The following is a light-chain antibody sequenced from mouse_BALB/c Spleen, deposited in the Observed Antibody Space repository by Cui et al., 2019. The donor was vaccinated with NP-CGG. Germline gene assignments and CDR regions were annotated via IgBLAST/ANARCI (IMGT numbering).Light chain of an antibody. V-gene: IGLV1*01. Sequence: QAVVTQESALPTSPGETVTLTCRSSTGAVTTSNYANWVQEKPDHLFTGLIGGTNNRAPGVPARFSGYLIGDKAALTITGAQTEDEAIYFCALWYSNHWVFGGGTELTVL. CDR2: GTN. CDR1: TGAVTTSNY. CDR3: ALWYSNHWV. J-gene: IGLJ1*01.